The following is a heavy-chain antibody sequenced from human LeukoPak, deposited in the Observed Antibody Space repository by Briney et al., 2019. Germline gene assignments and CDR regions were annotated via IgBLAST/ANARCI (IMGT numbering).Heavy chain of an antibody. CDR1: GGSISSSSYY. CDR2: IYYSGST. J-gene: IGHJ6*03. Sequence: PSETLSLTCTVPGGSISSSSYYWGWIRQPPGKGLEWIASIYYSGSTYYNPSLKGRVTISVHTSKSLFSLKLSSVTAADTAVYYCARAIRSGSYSNSTNYYYYMDVWGKGTTVSVSS. D-gene: IGHD3-10*01. CDR3: ARAIRSGSYSNSTNYYYYMDV. V-gene: IGHV4-39*01.